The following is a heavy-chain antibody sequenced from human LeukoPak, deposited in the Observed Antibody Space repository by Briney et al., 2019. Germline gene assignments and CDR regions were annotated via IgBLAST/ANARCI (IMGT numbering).Heavy chain of an antibody. CDR1: GYTFTGYY. J-gene: IGHJ4*02. D-gene: IGHD3-22*01. CDR3: ARDREYYYDSSGYYY. V-gene: IGHV1-2*02. Sequence: ASVKVSCKASGYTFTGYYMHWVRQAPGQGLEWMGWINPNSGSTNYAQKFQGRVTMTRDTSISTAYMELSRLRSDDTAVYYCARDREYYYDSSGYYYWGQGTLVTVSS. CDR2: INPNSGST.